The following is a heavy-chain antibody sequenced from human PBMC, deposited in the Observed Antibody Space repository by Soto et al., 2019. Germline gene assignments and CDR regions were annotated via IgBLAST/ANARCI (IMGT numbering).Heavy chain of an antibody. V-gene: IGHV3-23*01. CDR3: AKVSGDTISGVVPWWFDP. J-gene: IGHJ5*02. CDR2: ISGSVGST. CDR1: GFTFSSYA. Sequence: XVFLRLSFAASGFTFSSYAMSWVRQAPGKGLEWVSAISGSVGSTYYADSVKGRFTISRDNSKNTLYLQMNSLRAEDTAVYYCAKVSGDTISGVVPWWFDPWGQGTLVTVSS. D-gene: IGHD3-3*01.